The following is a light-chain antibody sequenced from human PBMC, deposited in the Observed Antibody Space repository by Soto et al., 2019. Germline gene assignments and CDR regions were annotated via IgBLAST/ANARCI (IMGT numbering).Light chain of an antibody. Sequence: QSALTQPASVSGSPGQSITISCTGTSSDVGSYNLVSWYQQHPGKAPKLMIYEVSKRPSGVSNRSSGSKSGNTASLTISGLQAEDEADYYCCSYAVSSTYVVFGGGTQLTVL. J-gene: IGLJ2*01. CDR3: CSYAVSSTYVV. CDR1: SSDVGSYNL. CDR2: EVS. V-gene: IGLV2-23*02.